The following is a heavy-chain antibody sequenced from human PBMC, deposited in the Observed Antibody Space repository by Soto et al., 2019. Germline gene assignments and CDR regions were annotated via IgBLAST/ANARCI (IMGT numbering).Heavy chain of an antibody. V-gene: IGHV3-21*01. Sequence: GGSLRLSCAASGFAFSGSAMYWVRQASGKGPEWVSSISSSSSYIYYADSVKGRFTISRDNAKNSLYLQMNSLRAEDTAVYYCARDGRGIAVAGDFDYWGQGTLVTVSS. J-gene: IGHJ4*02. CDR2: ISSSSSYI. CDR3: ARDGRGIAVAGDFDY. D-gene: IGHD6-19*01. CDR1: GFAFSGSA.